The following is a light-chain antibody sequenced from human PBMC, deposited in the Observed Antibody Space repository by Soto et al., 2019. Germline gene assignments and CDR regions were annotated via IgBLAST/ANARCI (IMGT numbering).Light chain of an antibody. CDR1: QGMSSV. V-gene: IGKV1-13*02. CDR2: DAS. CDR3: QQFNSYPLGIT. Sequence: AIQLTQSPSSLSASVGDRVTITCRASQGMSSVLAWYQQKPGKAPKLLIYDASSLESGVPSRFSGSGSGTDFTLTISSLQPEDFATYYCQQFNSYPLGITFGQGTRLEIK. J-gene: IGKJ5*01.